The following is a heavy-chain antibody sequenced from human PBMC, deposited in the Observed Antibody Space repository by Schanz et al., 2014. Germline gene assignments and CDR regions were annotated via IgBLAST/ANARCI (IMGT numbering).Heavy chain of an antibody. Sequence: QVQLVQSGAEVKKPGVSVKVSCKASGYTFTTYYIHWVRQAPGQGLEWMGWISVYHGHTNYAEKGHGRVTVATDTTTSTACMELRSLISDYTAGYCYVRDAGWAVGDYHGIDVWGQGTSVTVSS. CDR3: VRDAGWAVGDYHGIDV. CDR1: GYTFTTYY. CDR2: ISVYHGHT. V-gene: IGHV1-18*04. D-gene: IGHD3-10*01. J-gene: IGHJ6*02.